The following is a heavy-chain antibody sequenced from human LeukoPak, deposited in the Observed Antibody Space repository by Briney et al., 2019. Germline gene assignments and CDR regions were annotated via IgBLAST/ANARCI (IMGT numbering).Heavy chain of an antibody. V-gene: IGHV5-51*01. CDR1: GYSFTSYW. CDR3: AGMTQAGYYYYRMDV. Sequence: GGSLKISCKGSGYSFTSYWIAWVRQMPGKGLEGMGSIYPGDSDTRYSPSFHGQVTISADKSIRTAYLQWSSLKASDTAMYYCAGMTQAGYYYYRMDVWGQGTTVTVSS. CDR2: IYPGDSDT. J-gene: IGHJ6*02. D-gene: IGHD3-9*01.